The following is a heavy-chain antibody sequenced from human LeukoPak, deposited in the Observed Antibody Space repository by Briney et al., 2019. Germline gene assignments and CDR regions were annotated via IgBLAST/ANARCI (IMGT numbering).Heavy chain of an antibody. CDR1: GGTFSSYA. D-gene: IGHD4-17*01. CDR2: INPKNGGT. V-gene: IGHV1-2*06. Sequence: ASVKVSCKASGGTFSSYAISWVRQAPGQGLEWMGRINPKNGGTNYAQNFQGRVTMTRDTSISTAYMELSRLRPDDTAVYYCARDFDRNDYGESWTYYYDYGMDVWGRGTTVTVSS. J-gene: IGHJ6*02. CDR3: ARDFDRNDYGESWTYYYDYGMDV.